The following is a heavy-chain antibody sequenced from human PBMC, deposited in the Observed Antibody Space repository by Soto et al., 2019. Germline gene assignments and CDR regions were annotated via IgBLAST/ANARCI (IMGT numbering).Heavy chain of an antibody. CDR3: AKGDYADFLWFGA. CDR1: GFSFSSFA. CDR2: IGGSGFST. V-gene: IGHV3-23*01. D-gene: IGHD3-16*01. Sequence: GWSLRLSCAASGFSFSSFAMTLVRQAPGKGLEWVSAIGGSGFSTYYTDAVKGRFTISRDNSKNMLFLQMNSLTAEDAAMYYCAKGDYADFLWFGAWGAGTQVTVSS. J-gene: IGHJ5*02.